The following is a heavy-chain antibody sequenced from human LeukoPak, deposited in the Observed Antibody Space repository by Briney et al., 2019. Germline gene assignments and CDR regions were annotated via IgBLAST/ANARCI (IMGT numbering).Heavy chain of an antibody. CDR1: GYTFTGYY. V-gene: IGHV1-2*06. J-gene: IGHJ3*02. CDR3: ARVGDYSDAFDI. Sequence: ASVKASCKASGYTFTGYYMHWVRQAPGQGLEWMGRINPNSGGTNYAQKFQGRVTMTRDTSISTAYMELSRLRSDDTAVYYCARVGDYSDAFDIWGQGTMVTVSS. D-gene: IGHD4-17*01. CDR2: INPNSGGT.